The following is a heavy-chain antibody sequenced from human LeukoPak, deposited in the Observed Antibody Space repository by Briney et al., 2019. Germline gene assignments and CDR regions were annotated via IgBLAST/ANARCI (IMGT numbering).Heavy chain of an antibody. D-gene: IGHD3-9*01. CDR3: ARGALRYSDY. J-gene: IGHJ4*02. V-gene: IGHV3-48*02. CDR2: ISSSSSAI. Sequence: GGSLRLSCAASGFTFSSYWMHWVRQAPGKGLEWVSSISSSSSAIYYAASVKGRFTISRDNAKNSLYLQMNSLRDEDTAVYYCARGALRYSDYWGQGTLVTVSS. CDR1: GFTFSSYW.